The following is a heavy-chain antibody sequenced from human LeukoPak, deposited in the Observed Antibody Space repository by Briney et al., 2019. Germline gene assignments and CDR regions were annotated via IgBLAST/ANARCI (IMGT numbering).Heavy chain of an antibody. CDR2: IHPNNGGT. CDR3: ARDPEMATIGFDY. J-gene: IGHJ4*02. V-gene: IGHV1-2*02. D-gene: IGHD5-24*01. Sequence: ASVKVSCKASGYIFSGYYIHWVRQAPGQGLEWMGWIHPNNGGTNYAQKFKGRVTMTRDTSISTAFMDLSRLTSDDTAVYYCARDPEMATIGFDYWGQGTLVTVSS. CDR1: GYIFSGYY.